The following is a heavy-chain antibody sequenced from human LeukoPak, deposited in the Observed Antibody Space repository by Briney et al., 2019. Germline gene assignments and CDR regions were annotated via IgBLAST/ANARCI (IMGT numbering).Heavy chain of an antibody. CDR1: GGSISSYY. CDR2: IYYSGST. V-gene: IGHV4-59*01. Sequence: PSETLSLTCTVSGGSISSYYWSWIRQPPGKGLEWIGYIYYSGSTNYNPSLKSRVTISVDTSKNQFSLKLSSVTAADTAVYYCARGNLITGTIAWGQGTLVTVSS. CDR3: ARGNLITGTIA. J-gene: IGHJ5*02. D-gene: IGHD1-20*01.